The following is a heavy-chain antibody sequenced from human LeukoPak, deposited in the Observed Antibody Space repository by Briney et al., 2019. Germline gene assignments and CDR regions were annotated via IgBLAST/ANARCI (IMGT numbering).Heavy chain of an antibody. D-gene: IGHD3-22*01. J-gene: IGHJ4*02. CDR3: ARHAGRLEVISPFDY. V-gene: IGHV5-51*01. CDR1: GYSFTSYW. Sequence: GESLKISCKGSGYSFTSYWIGWVRQMPGKGLECMGIIYPGDSDTRYSPSFQGQVTISADKSISTAYLQWSSLKASDTAMYYCARHAGRLEVISPFDYWGQGTLVTVSS. CDR2: IYPGDSDT.